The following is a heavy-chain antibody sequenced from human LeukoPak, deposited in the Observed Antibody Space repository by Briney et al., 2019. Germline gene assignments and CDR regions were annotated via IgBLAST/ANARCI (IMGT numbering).Heavy chain of an antibody. CDR2: IRYDGRNK. V-gene: IGHV3-30*02. D-gene: IGHD1-26*01. J-gene: IGHJ4*02. Sequence: PGGSLRLSCAASGFTFSSYGMHWVRQAPGKGLEWVAFIRYDGRNKYYADSVKGRFTISRDNSKNTLYLQMNSLRAEDTAVYYCAKDVYLSGSYPDEAFDYWGQGTLVTVSS. CDR3: AKDVYLSGSYPDEAFDY. CDR1: GFTFSSYG.